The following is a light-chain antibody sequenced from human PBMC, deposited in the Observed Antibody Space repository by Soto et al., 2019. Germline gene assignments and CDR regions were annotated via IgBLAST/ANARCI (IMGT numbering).Light chain of an antibody. J-gene: IGLJ3*02. CDR1: SSTIGAGYD. Sequence: QSVLTQSPSVSGAPGQRVTISCTGSSSTIGAGYDVHWYQQLPGRAPKLLIYGTSNRPSGVPDRFSGSKSGTSASLAITGLQAEDEADYYCQSYNTSLSGSLFGGGTKLTVL. CDR3: QSYNTSLSGSL. CDR2: GTS. V-gene: IGLV1-40*01.